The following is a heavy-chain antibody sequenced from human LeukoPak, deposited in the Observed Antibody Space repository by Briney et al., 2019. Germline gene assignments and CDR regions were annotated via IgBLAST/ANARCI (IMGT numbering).Heavy chain of an antibody. CDR2: IIGSGGST. CDR1: GFTFSSYA. J-gene: IGHJ4*02. Sequence: GGSLRLSCAASGFTFSSYAMSWVRQAPGKGLEWVSAIIGSGGSTYYADSVKGRFTISRDNYKNTLYLQMNSLRAEDTAVYYCAAPRLYYDFWSGYYWGQGTLVTVSS. CDR3: AAPRLYYDFWSGYY. D-gene: IGHD3-3*01. V-gene: IGHV3-23*01.